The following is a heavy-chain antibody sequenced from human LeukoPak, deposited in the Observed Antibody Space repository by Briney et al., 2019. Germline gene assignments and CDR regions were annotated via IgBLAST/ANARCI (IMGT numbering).Heavy chain of an antibody. D-gene: IGHD3-16*01. CDR1: GGSISSGGYY. J-gene: IGHJ3*02. V-gene: IGHV4-30-2*01. CDR3: ARDRRLGVTSAFDI. Sequence: SETLSLTCTVSGGSISSGGYYWSWIRQPPGKGLEWIGYIYHSGSTYYNPSLKSRVTISVDRSKNQFSLKLSSVTAADTAVYYCARDRRLGVTSAFDIWGQRTMVTVSS. CDR2: IYHSGST.